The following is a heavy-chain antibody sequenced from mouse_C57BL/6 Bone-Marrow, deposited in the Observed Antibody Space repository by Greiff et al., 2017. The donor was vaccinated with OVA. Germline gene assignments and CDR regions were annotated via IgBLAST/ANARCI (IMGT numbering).Heavy chain of an antibody. Sequence: EVQLQQSGPELVKPGASVKISCKASGYTFTDYYMNWVKQSHGKSLEWIGDINPNNGGTSYNQKFKGKATLTVDKSSSTAYMELRSLTSEDSAVYYCARRDTTDFDYWGQGTTLTVSS. CDR1: GYTFTDYY. D-gene: IGHD1-1*01. V-gene: IGHV1-26*01. CDR2: INPNNGGT. J-gene: IGHJ2*01. CDR3: ARRDTTDFDY.